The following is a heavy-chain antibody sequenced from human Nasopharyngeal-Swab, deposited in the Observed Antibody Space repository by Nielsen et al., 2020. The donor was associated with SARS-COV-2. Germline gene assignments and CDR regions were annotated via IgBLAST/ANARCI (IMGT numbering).Heavy chain of an antibody. CDR3: ARVDTAMVSYYYYGMDV. V-gene: IGHV1-46*01. D-gene: IGHD5-18*01. CDR2: INPSGGST. J-gene: IGHJ6*02. Sequence: WVRQAPGQGLEWMGIINPSGGSTSYAQKFQGRVTMTRDTSTSTVYMELSSLRSEDMAVYYCARVDTAMVSYYYYGMDVWGQGTTVTVSS.